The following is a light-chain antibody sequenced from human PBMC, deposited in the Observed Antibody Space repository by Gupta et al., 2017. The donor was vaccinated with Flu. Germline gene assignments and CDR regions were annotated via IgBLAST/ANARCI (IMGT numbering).Light chain of an antibody. Sequence: QSPDSLTVSLGERATINCKSSQSLLYRSDNKNYLAWYQQKPGQPPKLLIYWASSRQYGVPDRFSGSGSGTDFSLTISSLQAEDVAVYFCQQYYSPLLYSFGQGTKLEI. CDR3: QQYYSPLLYS. V-gene: IGKV4-1*01. CDR1: QSLLYRSDNKNY. CDR2: WAS. J-gene: IGKJ2*03.